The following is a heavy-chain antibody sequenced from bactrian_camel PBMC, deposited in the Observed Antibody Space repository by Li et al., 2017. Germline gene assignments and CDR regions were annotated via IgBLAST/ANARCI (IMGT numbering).Heavy chain of an antibody. CDR1: KRNLSTYY. CDR2: IESDGTT. Sequence: HVQLVESGGGSVQAGGSLRLTCTASKRNLSTYYMAWFRQAPGKEREGVAAIESDGTTHYKDSVKGRFSISKDNVKNTLYLDLTSLRPDDTAMYYCAADKGTHFAWQLIEEYQYDYWGQGTQVTVS. J-gene: IGHJ4*01. V-gene: IGHV3S53*01. CDR3: AADKGTHFAWQLIEEYQYDY. D-gene: IGHD7*01.